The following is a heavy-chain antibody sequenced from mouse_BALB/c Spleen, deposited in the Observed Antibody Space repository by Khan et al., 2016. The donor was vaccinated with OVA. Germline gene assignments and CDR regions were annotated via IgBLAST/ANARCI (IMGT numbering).Heavy chain of an antibody. CDR1: GYSITSDYA. J-gene: IGHJ2*01. CDR3: ARDYGSSYLFFDY. D-gene: IGHD1-1*01. V-gene: IGHV3-2*02. CDR2: ITYSGST. Sequence: VQLKESGPGLVKPSQSLSLTCTVTGYSITSDYAWNWIRQFPGNKLEWMAYITYSGSTGYNPSLKGRISITRDTSKNQFFLQLNSVTTEDTATXYCARDYGSSYLFFDYWGQGTTLTVSS.